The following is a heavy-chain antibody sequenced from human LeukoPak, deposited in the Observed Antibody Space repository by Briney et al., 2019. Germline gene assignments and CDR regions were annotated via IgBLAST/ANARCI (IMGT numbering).Heavy chain of an antibody. Sequence: GGSLRLSCAASDFSFITYAMSWVRQAPGKGLEWVSTISGGGDATYYADSVKGRFTISRDNSKNTLYLQMNSLRVEDTAVYYCAKGHQLVVVISPSDYWGQGTLVTVSS. CDR3: AKGHQLVVVISPSDY. V-gene: IGHV3-23*01. J-gene: IGHJ4*02. D-gene: IGHD3-22*01. CDR1: DFSFITYA. CDR2: ISGGGDAT.